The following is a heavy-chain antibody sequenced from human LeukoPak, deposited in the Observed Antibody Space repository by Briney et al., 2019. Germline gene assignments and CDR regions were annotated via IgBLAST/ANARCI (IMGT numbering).Heavy chain of an antibody. D-gene: IGHD2-15*01. CDR2: IYHSGST. J-gene: IGHJ4*02. Sequence: PSETLSLTCAVSGYSISSGYYWGWIRQPPGKGLEWIGSIYHSGSTYYNPSLKSRVTISVDTSKNQFSLKLSSVTAADTAVYYCARGGVVVVAAKVDYFDYWGQGTLVTVSS. V-gene: IGHV4-38-2*01. CDR3: ARGGVVVVAAKVDYFDY. CDR1: GYSISSGYY.